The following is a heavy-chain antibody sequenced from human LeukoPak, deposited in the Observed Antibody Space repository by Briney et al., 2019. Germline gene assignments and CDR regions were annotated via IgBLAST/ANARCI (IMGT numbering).Heavy chain of an antibody. D-gene: IGHD3-22*01. Sequence: SGPTLVNPTQTLTLTCTFSGFSPSTSGVGVGWIRQPPGKALEWLALIYWDDDKRYSPSLKSRLTITKDTSKNQVVLTMTNMDPVDTATYYYEHSFWYYYDSSGIFDYWGQGTLVTVSS. J-gene: IGHJ4*02. V-gene: IGHV2-5*02. CDR2: IYWDDDK. CDR1: GFSPSTSGVG. CDR3: EHSFWYYYDSSGIFDY.